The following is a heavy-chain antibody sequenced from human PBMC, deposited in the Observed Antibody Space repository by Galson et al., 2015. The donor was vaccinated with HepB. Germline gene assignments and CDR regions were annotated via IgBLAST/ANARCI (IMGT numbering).Heavy chain of an antibody. D-gene: IGHD3-3*01. Sequence: SCKASGYTFTSYYMHWVRQAPGQGLEWMGIINPSGGSTSYAQKFQGRVTMTRDTSTSTVYMGLSSLRSEDTAVYYCARGSLGGNVLRFLEWSKFPRYYGMDVWGQGTTVTVAS. CDR3: ARGSLGGNVLRFLEWSKFPRYYGMDV. CDR1: GYTFTSYY. CDR2: INPSGGST. J-gene: IGHJ6*02. V-gene: IGHV1-46*01.